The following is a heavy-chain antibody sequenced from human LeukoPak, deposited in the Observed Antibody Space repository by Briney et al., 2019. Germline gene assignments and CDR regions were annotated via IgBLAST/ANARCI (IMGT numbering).Heavy chain of an antibody. V-gene: IGHV4-59*01. CDR2: IYYRGST. CDR1: GGSISSYY. J-gene: IGHJ4*02. CDR3: ASRTYYGSGPDY. Sequence: SQTLSLTCTVSGGSISSYYWSWIRQPPGKGLEWIGYIYYRGSTNYNPSLKSRVTISVDTSKNQFSLRLTSVTAADTAMYYCASRTYYGSGPDYWGQGTLVTVSS. D-gene: IGHD3-10*01.